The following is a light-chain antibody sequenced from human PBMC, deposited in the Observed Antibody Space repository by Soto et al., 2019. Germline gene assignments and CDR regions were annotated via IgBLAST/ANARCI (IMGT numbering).Light chain of an antibody. CDR3: QQYSSYWT. Sequence: DIQMTQSPSTLSASVGDRVTITCRASQTINSWLAWYQQKPGKAPTVLIYYLSNLELAVAARFSGSGSGTEFTLTISSLQPDDYATYHCQQYSSYWTFGQGTKVDIK. CDR2: YLS. V-gene: IGKV1-5*01. CDR1: QTINSW. J-gene: IGKJ1*01.